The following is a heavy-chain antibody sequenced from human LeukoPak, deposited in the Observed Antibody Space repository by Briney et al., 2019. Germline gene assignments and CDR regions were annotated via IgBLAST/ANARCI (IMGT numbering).Heavy chain of an antibody. CDR2: INHSGST. CDR1: GGSFSGYY. Sequence: ASETLSLTCAVYGGSFSGYYWSWIRQPPGKGLEWIGEINHSGSTNYNPSLKSRVTISVDTSKNQFSLKLSSVTAADTAVYYCARGVSSSSWYIAAWNYGLDYWGQGTLVTVSS. V-gene: IGHV4-34*01. J-gene: IGHJ4*02. D-gene: IGHD6-13*01. CDR3: ARGVSSSSWYIAAWNYGLDY.